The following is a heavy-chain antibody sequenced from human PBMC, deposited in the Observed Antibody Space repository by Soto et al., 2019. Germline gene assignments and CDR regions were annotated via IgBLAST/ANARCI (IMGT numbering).Heavy chain of an antibody. CDR2: IYHSGST. J-gene: IGHJ3*02. Sequence: PSETLSLTCAVSGGSISSGGYSWSWIRQPPGKGLEWIGEIYHSGSTYYNPSLKSRVTISVDKSKNQFSLKLSSVTAADTAVYYCARGGSSGGYAFDIWGQGTMVTVSS. CDR3: ARGGSSGGYAFDI. V-gene: IGHV4-30-2*01. CDR1: GGSISSGGYS. D-gene: IGHD2-15*01.